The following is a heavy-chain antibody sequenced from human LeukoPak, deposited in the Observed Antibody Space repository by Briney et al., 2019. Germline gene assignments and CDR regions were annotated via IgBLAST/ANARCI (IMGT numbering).Heavy chain of an antibody. D-gene: IGHD6-13*01. CDR2: INHSGST. CDR3: ARGRDSSSWHPDFDY. Sequence: KPSETLSLTCAVYGGSFSGYYWSWIRQPPGKGLEWIGEINHSGSTNYNPSLKSRVTISVDTSKNQFSLKLSSVTAADTAVYYCARGRDSSSWHPDFDYWGQGTLVTVSS. J-gene: IGHJ4*02. CDR1: GGSFSGYY. V-gene: IGHV4-34*01.